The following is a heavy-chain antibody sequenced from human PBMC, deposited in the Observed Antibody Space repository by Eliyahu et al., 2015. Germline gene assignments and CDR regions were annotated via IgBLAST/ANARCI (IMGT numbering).Heavy chain of an antibody. CDR2: IYHSGST. CDR1: GGSIXSSNW. Sequence: QVQLQESGPGLVKPSGTLSLTCAVSGGSIXSSNWWSWVRXPPGKGLEWIGEIYHSGSTHYHPSLKSRVTISVDKSKNQFSLKLSSVTAADTAVYYCARDPGRNYDFWSGYYTGNRANYGMDVWGQGTTVTVSS. D-gene: IGHD3-3*01. J-gene: IGHJ6*02. CDR3: ARDPGRNYDFWSGYYTGNRANYGMDV. V-gene: IGHV4-4*02.